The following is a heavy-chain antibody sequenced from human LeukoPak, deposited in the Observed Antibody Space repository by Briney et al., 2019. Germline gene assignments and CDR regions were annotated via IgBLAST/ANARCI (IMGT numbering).Heavy chain of an antibody. CDR2: IHRSGSP. CDR1: LDSTTSNC. CDR3: AREILGGFNPGAY. Sequence: KTSETLSLTCTVALDSTTSNCWSWVRQPPGKGLEWIGEIHRSGSPNYNPSLQSRVTISIDRSRNQIVLELSSVTAADTAVYYCAREILGGFNPGAYWGQGTLVTVSS. J-gene: IGHJ4*02. D-gene: IGHD1-14*01. V-gene: IGHV4-4*02.